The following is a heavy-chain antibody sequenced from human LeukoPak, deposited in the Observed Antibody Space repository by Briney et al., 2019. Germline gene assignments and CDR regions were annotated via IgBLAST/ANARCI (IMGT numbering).Heavy chain of an antibody. D-gene: IGHD6-19*01. Sequence: PSETLSLTCTVSGGSINSSSYYWGCIRQPPGKGLQWIGTIYYRGSTYYNPSLKSRVTISVDTSKNQFSLKLSSVTAADTAVYYCARGERYSSGWYGEYYFDYWGQGTLVTVSS. CDR3: ARGERYSSGWYGEYYFDY. CDR1: GGSINSSSYY. J-gene: IGHJ4*02. V-gene: IGHV4-39*01. CDR2: IYYRGST.